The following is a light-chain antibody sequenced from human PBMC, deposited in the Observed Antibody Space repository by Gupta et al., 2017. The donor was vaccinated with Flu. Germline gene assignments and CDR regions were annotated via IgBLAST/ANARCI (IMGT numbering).Light chain of an antibody. CDR2: EDI. Sequence: SYVLTHPPSVSVAPGQTAMFHCGGNNIGSKGVHWYQQKPGQAPVLVVYEDIARPSGIPERFSGSNSGTTDTLTISRVQAVDEAEYYCQASESTRNHWVFGGGTNLPVL. CDR3: QASESTRNHWV. CDR1: NIGSKG. V-gene: IGLV3-21*02. J-gene: IGLJ2*01.